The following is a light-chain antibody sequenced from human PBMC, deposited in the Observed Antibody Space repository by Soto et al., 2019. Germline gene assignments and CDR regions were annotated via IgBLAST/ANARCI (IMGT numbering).Light chain of an antibody. CDR1: QSVTNNY. J-gene: IGKJ1*01. V-gene: IGKV3-20*01. Sequence: EVVLTQSPGTVSLSPGERATLSCRASQSVTNNYLAWYQQKAGQAPRLLIYAASSRATGIPDRFSGSGSGTDFTLSISRLEPEDFAVSDCQQYGNSITWTFGQGTKVEIK. CDR3: QQYGNSITWT. CDR2: AAS.